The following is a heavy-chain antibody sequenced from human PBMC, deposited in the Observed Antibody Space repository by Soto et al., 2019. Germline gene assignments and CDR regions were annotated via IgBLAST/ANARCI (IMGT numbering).Heavy chain of an antibody. CDR3: AKGRYVRGGYYYYGMDV. Sequence: QVQLVESGGGVVQPGRSLRLSCAASGFTFSSYGMHWVRQAPGKGLEWVAVISYDGSNKYYADSVKGRFTISRDNSKNTLYLQMNSLRAEDTAVYYCAKGRYVRGGYYYYGMDVWGQGTTVTVSS. CDR2: ISYDGSNK. J-gene: IGHJ6*02. D-gene: IGHD3-10*01. V-gene: IGHV3-30*18. CDR1: GFTFSSYG.